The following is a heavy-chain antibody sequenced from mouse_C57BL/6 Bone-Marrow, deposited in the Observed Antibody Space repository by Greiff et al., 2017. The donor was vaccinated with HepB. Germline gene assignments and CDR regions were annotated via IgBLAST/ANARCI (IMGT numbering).Heavy chain of an antibody. V-gene: IGHV1-58*01. J-gene: IGHJ1*03. CDR2: IYIGNGYT. D-gene: IGHD1-1*01. CDR3: ARHLYYYGSSPWYFDV. CDR1: GYTFTSYG. Sequence: DVQLQESGAELVRPGSSVKMSCKTSGYTFTSYGINWVKQRPGQGLEWIGYIYIGNGYTEYNEKFKGKATLTSDTSSSTAYMQLSSLTSEDSAIYFCARHLYYYGSSPWYFDVWGTGTTVTVSS.